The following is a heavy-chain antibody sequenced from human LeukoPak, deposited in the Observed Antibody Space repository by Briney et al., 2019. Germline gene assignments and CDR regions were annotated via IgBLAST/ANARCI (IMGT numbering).Heavy chain of an antibody. V-gene: IGHV4-59*01. J-gene: IGHJ6*03. CDR1: GGSFSDYD. CDR3: ARASEDYYYYMDV. CDR2: IYYSGST. D-gene: IGHD1-14*01. Sequence: PSETLSLTCAVYGGSFSDYDWSWIRQPPGKGLEWIGYIYYSGSTNYNPSLKSRVTISVDTSKNQFSLKLSSVTAADTAVYYCARASEDYYYYMDVWGKGTTVTISS.